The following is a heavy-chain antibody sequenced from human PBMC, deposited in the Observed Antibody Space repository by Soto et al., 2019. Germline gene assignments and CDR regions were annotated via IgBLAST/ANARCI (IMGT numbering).Heavy chain of an antibody. CDR2: IYYSGST. Sequence: SETLSLTCTVSGGSISSYYWSWIRQPPGKGLEWIGYIYYSGSTNYNPYLKSRVTISVDTSKNQFSLKLSSVTAADTAVYYCARVVVLWFGELSQYNWFDPWGQGTLVIVSS. J-gene: IGHJ5*02. D-gene: IGHD3-10*01. CDR1: GGSISSYY. V-gene: IGHV4-59*13. CDR3: ARVVVLWFGELSQYNWFDP.